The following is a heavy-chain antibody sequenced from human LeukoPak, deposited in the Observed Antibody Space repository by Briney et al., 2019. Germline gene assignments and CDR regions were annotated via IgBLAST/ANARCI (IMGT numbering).Heavy chain of an antibody. CDR1: RFSFSGTW. CDR2: IKPDGSQR. D-gene: IGHD3-22*01. CDR3: KSDLNHDSGG. Sequence: PGGSLRLSCATSRFSFSGTWMTLVRQAPGKGLECVANIKPDGSQRYYIDSVKGRFTVSRDNAKNSLYLQMNSLRVEDTAIYYCKSDLNHDSGGWGQGTLVTVSS. V-gene: IGHV3-7*01. J-gene: IGHJ4*02.